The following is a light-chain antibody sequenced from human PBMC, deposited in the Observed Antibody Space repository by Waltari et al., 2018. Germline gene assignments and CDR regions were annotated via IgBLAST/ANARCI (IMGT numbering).Light chain of an antibody. CDR3: CSYAGRYTHVV. CDR1: RRDVGASDY. Sequence: QSALTPPRSVSGSPGPSVTIPCTGTRRDVGASDYVVWYQHHPGKATNLMICDVTKRPSGVPDRFSGSKSGNTASLTISGLQAEDEAYYYCCSYAGRYTHVVFGGGTKLTVL. CDR2: DVT. J-gene: IGLJ2*01. V-gene: IGLV2-11*01.